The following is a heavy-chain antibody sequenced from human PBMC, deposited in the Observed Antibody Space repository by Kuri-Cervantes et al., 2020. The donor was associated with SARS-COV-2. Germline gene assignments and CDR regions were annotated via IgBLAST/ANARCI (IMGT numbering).Heavy chain of an antibody. V-gene: IGHV3-53*01. Sequence: ETLSLTCAASGFSVRSNYMSWVRQAPGKGLEWVSSIYSSGSTYYADSVKGRFTSSRENYKNTVYLQLNSLRVGDTAVYYCARSTVGFDSWGQGTLVTVSS. CDR3: ARSTVGFDS. CDR2: IYSSGST. J-gene: IGHJ4*02. CDR1: GFSVRSNY. D-gene: IGHD4-23*01.